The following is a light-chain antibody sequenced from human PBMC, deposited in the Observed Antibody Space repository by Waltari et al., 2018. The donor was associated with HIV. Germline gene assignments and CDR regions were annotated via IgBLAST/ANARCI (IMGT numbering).Light chain of an antibody. Sequence: DIQMTQSPSTLSASVGDSVTITCRASQSISSWLAWYQQKPGKAPKLLIYKASSLESGVPSRFSGSGSGTEFTLTSSSLQPDDFATYYCQQYNSYSTFGQGTKVEIK. CDR1: QSISSW. CDR2: KAS. V-gene: IGKV1-5*03. J-gene: IGKJ1*01. CDR3: QQYNSYST.